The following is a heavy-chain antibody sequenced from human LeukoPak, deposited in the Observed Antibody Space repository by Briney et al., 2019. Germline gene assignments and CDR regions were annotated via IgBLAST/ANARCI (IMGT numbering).Heavy chain of an antibody. CDR2: ISEDGTKK. Sequence: GGSLRLSCAASGFSFSFYGMHCVRQAPGKGLEWVAVISEDGTKKNYAESVKGRFTISRDNSNNTLYLQMNSLRAEDTAVYYCAKDRETTASGTFDNWGQGTLVTVSS. D-gene: IGHD6-13*01. CDR1: GFSFSFYG. CDR3: AKDRETTASGTFDN. J-gene: IGHJ4*02. V-gene: IGHV3-30*18.